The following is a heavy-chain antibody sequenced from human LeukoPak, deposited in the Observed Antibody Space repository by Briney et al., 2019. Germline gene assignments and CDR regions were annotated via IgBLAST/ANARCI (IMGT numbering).Heavy chain of an antibody. V-gene: IGHV3-9*01. Sequence: SLRLSCAASGFTFDDYAMHWVRQAPGKGLEWVSGISWNSGSIGYADSVKGRFTISRDNAKNSLYLQMNSLRAEDTALYYCAKDVSTVTSDAFDIWGQGTMVTVSS. CDR2: ISWNSGSI. CDR3: AKDVSTVTSDAFDI. CDR1: GFTFDDYA. D-gene: IGHD4-17*01. J-gene: IGHJ3*02.